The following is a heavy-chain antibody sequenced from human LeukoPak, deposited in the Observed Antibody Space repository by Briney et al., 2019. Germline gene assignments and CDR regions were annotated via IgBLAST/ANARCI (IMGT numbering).Heavy chain of an antibody. CDR1: GFTVSSSS. D-gene: IGHD6-6*01. Sequence: PGGSLRLSCAASGFTVSSSSMSWVRQAPGKGLEWVSLIHSGAGTYYADSLKGRFTISRDNAKNSLYLQMNSLRVEDMAVYYCAREGLWGAARDAFDIWGQGTMVTVSS. CDR2: IHSGAGT. CDR3: AREGLWGAARDAFDI. V-gene: IGHV3-53*01. J-gene: IGHJ3*02.